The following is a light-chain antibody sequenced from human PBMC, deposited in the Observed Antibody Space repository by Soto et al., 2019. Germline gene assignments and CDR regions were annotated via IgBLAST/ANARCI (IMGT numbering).Light chain of an antibody. CDR2: AAS. J-gene: IGKJ4*01. Sequence: DIQMTQSPSSMSASVGDRVTITCRASQGISNYLAWYQQKPGKVPKLLIYAASTLQSGVPSRFSGSGSGTDFTLTISSLQPEDVATYYCQKYNSAPALTFGGGTKVEIK. V-gene: IGKV1-27*01. CDR1: QGISNY. CDR3: QKYNSAPALT.